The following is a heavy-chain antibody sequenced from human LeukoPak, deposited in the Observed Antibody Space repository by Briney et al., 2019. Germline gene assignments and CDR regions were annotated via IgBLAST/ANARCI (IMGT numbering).Heavy chain of an antibody. V-gene: IGHV4-30-4*08. D-gene: IGHD5-18*01. CDR3: AREADTAMVRVDYYYMDV. J-gene: IGHJ6*03. CDR1: GGSISSGDYY. Sequence: PSETLSLTCTVSGGSISSGDYYWSWIRQPPGKGLEWIGYIYYSGSTYYNPSLKSRVTISVDTSKNQFSLKLSSVTAADTAVYYCAREADTAMVRVDYYYMDVWGKGTTVTVSS. CDR2: IYYSGST.